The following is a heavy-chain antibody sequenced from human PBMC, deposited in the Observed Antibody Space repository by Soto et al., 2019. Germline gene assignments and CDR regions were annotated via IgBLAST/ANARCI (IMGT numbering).Heavy chain of an antibody. Sequence: PSETLSLTCTVSGGSTSSYFWSWIRQPQGRGLEWIGYIYYTGNTNYSPSLKSRVTISVDTFNSQFSLRLSSVTAADTAVYYCARGAATSSHAFDIWGQGTMVTVSS. D-gene: IGHD6-13*01. J-gene: IGHJ3*02. CDR2: IYYTGNT. CDR3: ARGAATSSHAFDI. CDR1: GGSTSSYF. V-gene: IGHV4-59*01.